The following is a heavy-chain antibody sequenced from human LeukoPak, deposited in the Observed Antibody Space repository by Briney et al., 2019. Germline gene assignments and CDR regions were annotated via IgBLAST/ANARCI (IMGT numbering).Heavy chain of an antibody. J-gene: IGHJ4*02. CDR3: AREETQHGGNTDY. V-gene: IGHV1-2*02. Sequence: ASVKVSCKASGGTFSSYAISWVRQAPGQGLEWMGWINPNSGGTNYAQKFQGRVTMTRDTSISTAYMELSRLRSDDTAVYYCAREETQHGGNTDYWGQGTLVTVSS. CDR1: GGTFSSYA. CDR2: INPNSGGT. D-gene: IGHD4-23*01.